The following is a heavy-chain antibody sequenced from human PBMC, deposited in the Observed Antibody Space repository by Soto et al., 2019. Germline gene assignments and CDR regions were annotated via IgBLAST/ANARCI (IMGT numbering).Heavy chain of an antibody. CDR2: IYYSGRT. J-gene: IGHJ1*01. V-gene: IGHV4-31*03. CDR1: GGSISSGGYY. D-gene: IGHD4-17*01. Sequence: QVQLQESGPGLVKPSQTLSLTCTVSGGSISSGGYYWSWIRQHPGKGLEWIGYIYYSGRTYYNPSLQSRVVISVATSKNQFSLKLSSVTAADTAVYYCASVDYGGNSAEYFQHWGQGTLVTVSS. CDR3: ASVDYGGNSAEYFQH.